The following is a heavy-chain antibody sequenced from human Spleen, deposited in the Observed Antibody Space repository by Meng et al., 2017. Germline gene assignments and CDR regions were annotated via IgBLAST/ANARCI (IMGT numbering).Heavy chain of an antibody. CDR3: ARGDLTVTDPFDY. CDR2: IHTSGAT. D-gene: IGHD2-21*02. V-gene: IGHV4-4*07. Sequence: SETLSPTCTVSGGSISGYYWTWIRQPAGKGPEWIGLIHTSGATSYNTSLRGRFTMSIDTSNNQFSLDLTSVTAADTALYYCARGDLTVTDPFDYWGQGTLVTVSS. CDR1: GGSISGYY. J-gene: IGHJ4*02.